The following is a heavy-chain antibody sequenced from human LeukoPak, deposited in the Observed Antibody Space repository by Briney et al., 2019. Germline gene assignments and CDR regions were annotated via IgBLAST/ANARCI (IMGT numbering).Heavy chain of an antibody. J-gene: IGHJ4*02. CDR3: ATDLAIAAAGTGTTRDY. CDR2: FDPEDGET. CDR1: GYTLTELS. V-gene: IGHV1-24*01. D-gene: IGHD6-13*01. Sequence: GASVKVSCKVSGYTLTELSMHWVRQAPGKGVEWMGGFDPEDGETIYAQKFQGRVTMTEDTSTDTAYMELSSLRSEDTAVYYCATDLAIAAAGTGTTRDYWGQGTLVTVSS.